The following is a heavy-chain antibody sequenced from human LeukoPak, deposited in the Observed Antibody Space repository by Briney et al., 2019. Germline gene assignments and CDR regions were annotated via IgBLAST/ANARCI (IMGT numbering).Heavy chain of an antibody. D-gene: IGHD3-9*01. CDR3: ARGDILTGYQRGGFDY. Sequence: PGGSLRLSCAASGFTFSSYEMNWVRQAPGKGLEWVSYISSSGSTIYYADSVKGRFTISRDNAKNSLYLQMNSLRAGDTAVYYCARGDILTGYQRGGFDYWGQGTLVTVSS. CDR2: ISSSGSTI. CDR1: GFTFSSYE. J-gene: IGHJ4*02. V-gene: IGHV3-48*03.